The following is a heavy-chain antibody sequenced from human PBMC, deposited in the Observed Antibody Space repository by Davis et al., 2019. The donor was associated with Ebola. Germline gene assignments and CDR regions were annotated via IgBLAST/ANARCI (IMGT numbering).Heavy chain of an antibody. V-gene: IGHV3-23*01. CDR2: ISGSGGST. CDR1: GFTFSSYA. D-gene: IGHD5-18*01. Sequence: PGGSLRLSCAVSGFTFSSYAMSWVRQAPGKGLEWVSAISGSGGSTYYADSVKGRFTISRDNSKNTLYLQMNSLRAEDTAVYYCAKDGRGFSNQYVDTAMAGTLYFDYWGQGTLVTVSS. CDR3: AKDGRGFSNQYVDTAMAGTLYFDY. J-gene: IGHJ4*02.